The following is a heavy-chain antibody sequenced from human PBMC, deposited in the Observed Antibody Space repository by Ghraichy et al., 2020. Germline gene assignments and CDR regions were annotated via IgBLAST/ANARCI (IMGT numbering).Heavy chain of an antibody. J-gene: IGHJ2*01. V-gene: IGHV4-59*08. D-gene: IGHD1-26*01. CDR1: GGSINSYY. CDR2: IYYSGST. Sequence: SETLSLTCTVSGGSINSYYWSWIRQPPVKGLEWIGYIYYSGSTNYNPSLESRVTISVDTSKNQLSLTLSSVTAADTAVYYCATRGRAVWYFDLWGRGTLVTVSS. CDR3: ATRGRAVWYFDL.